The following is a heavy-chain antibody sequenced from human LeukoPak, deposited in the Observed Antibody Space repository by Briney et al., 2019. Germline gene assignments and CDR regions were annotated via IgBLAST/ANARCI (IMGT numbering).Heavy chain of an antibody. CDR2: ISSSSSYI. V-gene: IGHV3-21*01. CDR1: GFTFSDYY. J-gene: IGHJ6*02. CDR3: ARGGVATLDYYYGMDV. Sequence: GGSLRLSCAASGFTFSDYYMSWVRQAPGKGLEWVSSISSSSSYIYYADSVKGRFTISRDNAKNSLYLQMNSLRAEDTAVYYCARGGVATLDYYYGMDVWGQGTTVTVSS. D-gene: IGHD5-12*01.